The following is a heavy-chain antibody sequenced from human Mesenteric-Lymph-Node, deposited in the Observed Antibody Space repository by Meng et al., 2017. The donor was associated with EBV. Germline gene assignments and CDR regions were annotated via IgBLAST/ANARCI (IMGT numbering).Heavy chain of an antibody. D-gene: IGHD6-13*01. J-gene: IGHJ4*02. CDR3: AREVRSWPFDI. CDR1: GGSISSGSYY. Sequence: QGEPQESGPGQVKSSQTLSLTCAVAGGSISSGSYYWSWIRQSPGKGLEWIGYINYSGSTYYNPSLKSRITISRDTSENQFSLKLSSVTAADTAVYFCAREVRSWPFDIWGQGTLVTVSS. V-gene: IGHV4-30-4*01. CDR2: INYSGST.